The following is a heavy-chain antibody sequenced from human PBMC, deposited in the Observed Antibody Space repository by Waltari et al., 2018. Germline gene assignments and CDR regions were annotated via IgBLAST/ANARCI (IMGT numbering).Heavy chain of an antibody. CDR3: AKEHDTGWPTLDS. CDR1: GFTFKKFS. D-gene: IGHD6-19*01. Sequence: EVHLVQSGGLVAEPGGSRRLSCAASGFTFKKFSMHWGRQRPGKVLGWLSVITGNGRASLYADSVGGRFFVSRDNNRNSLYLQMNSLSAEDTALYYCAKEHDTGWPTLDSWGQGTLVTVYS. V-gene: IGHV3-43*01. J-gene: IGHJ4*02. CDR2: ITGNGRAS.